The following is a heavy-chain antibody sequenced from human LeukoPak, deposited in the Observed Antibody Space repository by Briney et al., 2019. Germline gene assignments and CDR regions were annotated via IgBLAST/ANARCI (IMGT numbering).Heavy chain of an antibody. CDR2: ISGSGGST. CDR3: GKDPMYDITGQNTFDI. J-gene: IGHJ3*02. CDR1: RLTFNNYA. D-gene: IGHD3-22*01. Sequence: PGRSLRLSCAASRLTFNNYAMSWVRQAPGKGLEWVSAISGSGGSTYYADSVKGRFTISRDNSKNILYLQMNSLRAEDTAVYYCGKDPMYDITGQNTFDIWGQGTRVTVSS. V-gene: IGHV3-23*01.